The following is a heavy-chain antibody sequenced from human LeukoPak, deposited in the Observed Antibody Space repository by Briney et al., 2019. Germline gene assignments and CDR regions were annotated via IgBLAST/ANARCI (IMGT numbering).Heavy chain of an antibody. Sequence: GGSLRLSCAASGFTVSSNYMSWVRQAPGKGLEWVSVIYSGGSTYYADSVKGRFTISRDNSKNTLYLQMNSLRAEDTAVYYCAKDIWNCGGDCYSYYFDYWGQGTLVTVSS. J-gene: IGHJ4*02. D-gene: IGHD2-21*02. CDR3: AKDIWNCGGDCYSYYFDY. V-gene: IGHV3-53*01. CDR2: IYSGGST. CDR1: GFTVSSNY.